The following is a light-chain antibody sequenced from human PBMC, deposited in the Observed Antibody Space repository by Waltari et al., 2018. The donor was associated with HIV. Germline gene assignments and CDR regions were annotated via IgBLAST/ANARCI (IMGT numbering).Light chain of an antibody. CDR2: DVS. Sequence: QSALTQPRSVSGSPGQSVTISCTGTRSDVGGYKYVSWFQQHPGKAPKLIIYDVSERPSGVPDRCAGSRPGNTSSLTISGLQAEDEADYYCCSYAGGHTWVFGGGTKLTVL. J-gene: IGLJ2*01. CDR3: CSYAGGHTWV. CDR1: RSDVGGYKY. V-gene: IGLV2-11*01.